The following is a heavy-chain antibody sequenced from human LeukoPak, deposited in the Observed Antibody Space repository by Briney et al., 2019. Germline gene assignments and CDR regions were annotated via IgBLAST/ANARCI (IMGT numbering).Heavy chain of an antibody. D-gene: IGHD1-26*01. V-gene: IGHV3-7*01. CDR3: ARDKVVGASRFDY. CDR1: GFVFSDYW. Sequence: GGSLRLSCAASGFVFSDYWMSWVRQTPEKGLEWLANIKQDGSDIFYADSVRGRFTISRDNAKNSVYLQMNSLRVEDSAVYYCARDKVVGASRFDYWGQGTLVTVSS. CDR2: IKQDGSDI. J-gene: IGHJ4*02.